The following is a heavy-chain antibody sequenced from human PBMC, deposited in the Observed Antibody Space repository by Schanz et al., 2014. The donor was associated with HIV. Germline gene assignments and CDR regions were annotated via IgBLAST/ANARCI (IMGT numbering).Heavy chain of an antibody. J-gene: IGHJ6*02. D-gene: IGHD3-10*01. CDR1: GYPLTELS. CDR3: ASREFGIYYYGLDV. V-gene: IGHV1-24*01. CDR2: FDPEDGEI. Sequence: QVQLVQSGAEVKKPGASVKVSCKVSGYPLTELSMNWVRQAPGKGLEWMGGFDPEDGEIIYAQKFQGRVTMTEDTSTDTVYMELSSLRSEDTAVYYCASREFGIYYYGLDVWGQGTTVTVSS.